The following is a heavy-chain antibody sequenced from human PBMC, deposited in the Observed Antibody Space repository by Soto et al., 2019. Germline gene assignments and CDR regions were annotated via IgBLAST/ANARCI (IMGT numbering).Heavy chain of an antibody. J-gene: IGHJ4*02. Sequence: QVQLVESGGGLVKPGGSLRLSCAASGFTFSDYYMSWIRQAPGKGLEWVSYLSSSGSTIYYADSVKGRFTISRDNAKNSLYLQMNSLRAEDTALYYCARRPYDYVWGSDPPHFDYWGQGTLVTVSS. V-gene: IGHV3-11*01. CDR3: ARRPYDYVWGSDPPHFDY. CDR2: LSSSGSTI. D-gene: IGHD3-16*02. CDR1: GFTFSDYY.